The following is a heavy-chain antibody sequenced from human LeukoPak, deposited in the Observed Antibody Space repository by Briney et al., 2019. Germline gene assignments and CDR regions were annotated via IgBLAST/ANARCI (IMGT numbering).Heavy chain of an antibody. CDR2: IYTSGST. D-gene: IGHD2-2*02. CDR1: GGSTSSYY. Sequence: PSETLSLTCTVSGGSTSSYYWSWIRQPAGKGLEWIGRIYTSGSTNYNPSLKSRVTMSVDTSKNQFSLKLSSVTAAGTAVYYCAREGLYCSSTSCYTSWFDPWGQGTLVTVSS. CDR3: AREGLYCSSTSCYTSWFDP. J-gene: IGHJ5*02. V-gene: IGHV4-4*07.